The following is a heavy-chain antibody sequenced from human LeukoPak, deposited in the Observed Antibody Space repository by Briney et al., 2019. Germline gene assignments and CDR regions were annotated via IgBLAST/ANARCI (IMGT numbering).Heavy chain of an antibody. CDR3: AGTARYNWFDP. J-gene: IGHJ5*02. Sequence: SETLSLTCTVSGGSISSYCWSWIRQPPGKGLEWIGYIYYSGSTNYNPSLKSRVTISVDTSKNQFSLKLSSVTAADTAVYYCAGTARYNWFDPWGQGTLVTVSS. D-gene: IGHD5-18*01. CDR1: GGSISSYC. CDR2: IYYSGST. V-gene: IGHV4-59*08.